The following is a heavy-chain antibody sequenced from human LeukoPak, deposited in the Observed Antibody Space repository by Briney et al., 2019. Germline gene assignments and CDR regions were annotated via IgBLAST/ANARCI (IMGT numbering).Heavy chain of an antibody. V-gene: IGHV3-74*01. CDR1: GFTFSSYW. D-gene: IGHD5-24*01. Sequence: GGSLRLSCAASGFTFSSYWMHWVRQAPGKGLVWVSRINSDGSSANYADSVKGRFTISRDNAKNTLYLQMNSLRAEDTAVYYCARPDGRDGYTIWGQGTLVTVSS. CDR2: INSDGSSA. J-gene: IGHJ4*02. CDR3: ARPDGRDGYTI.